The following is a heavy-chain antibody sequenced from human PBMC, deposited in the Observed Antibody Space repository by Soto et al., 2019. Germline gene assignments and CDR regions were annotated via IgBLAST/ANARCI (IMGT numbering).Heavy chain of an antibody. J-gene: IGHJ4*02. CDR1: GGSFSGYY. Sequence: QVQLQQWGAGLLKPSETLSLTCAVYGGSFSGYYWSWIRQPPGKGLEWIGEINHSGSTNYNPSLKSRVTISVDTSKNQFSLKLSSVTAADTAVYYCARVSDYVWGSYRYRSQYYFDYWGQGTLVTVSS. CDR3: ARVSDYVWGSYRYRSQYYFDY. CDR2: INHSGST. V-gene: IGHV4-34*01. D-gene: IGHD3-16*02.